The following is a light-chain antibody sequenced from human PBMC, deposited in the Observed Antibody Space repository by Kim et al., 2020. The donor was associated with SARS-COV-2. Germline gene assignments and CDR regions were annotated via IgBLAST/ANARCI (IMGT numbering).Light chain of an antibody. Sequence: QSVTNSCHGTSSDIGGYNYVSWYQQYPGKAPKLMIYDVTDRPSGVSNRFSGSKSANTASLTISGLRADDEATYYCSSYTDDNTVIFGGGTKVTVL. V-gene: IGLV2-14*03. CDR3: SSYTDDNTVI. CDR1: SSDIGGYNY. J-gene: IGLJ2*01. CDR2: DVT.